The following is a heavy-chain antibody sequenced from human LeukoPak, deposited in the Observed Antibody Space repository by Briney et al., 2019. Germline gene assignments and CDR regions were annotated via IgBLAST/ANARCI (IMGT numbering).Heavy chain of an antibody. CDR3: ARNDYSNNEYFQH. J-gene: IGHJ1*01. CDR2: ISYDGSNK. Sequence: PGGSLRLSCAASGFTFSNFGMHWVRQAPGKGLEWVAVISYDGSNKYYADSVKGRFTISRDNSKNTPYLQMNSLRAEDTAVYYCARNDYSNNEYFQHWGQGTLVTVSS. V-gene: IGHV3-30*03. D-gene: IGHD4-11*01. CDR1: GFTFSNFG.